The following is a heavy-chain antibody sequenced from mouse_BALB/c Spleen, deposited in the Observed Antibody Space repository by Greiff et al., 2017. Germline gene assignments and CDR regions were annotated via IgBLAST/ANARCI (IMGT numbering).Heavy chain of an antibody. V-gene: IGHV5-9-4*01. D-gene: IGHD1-1*02. CDR1: GFTFSSYA. CDR2: ISSGGSYT. Sequence: EVKLVESGGGLVKPGGSLKLSCAASGFTFSSYAMSWVRQSPEKRLEWVAEISSGGSYTYYPDTVTGRFTISRDNAKNTLYLEMSSLRSEDTAMYYCARREMWYQYFDVWGAGTTVTVSS. CDR3: ARREMWYQYFDV. J-gene: IGHJ1*01.